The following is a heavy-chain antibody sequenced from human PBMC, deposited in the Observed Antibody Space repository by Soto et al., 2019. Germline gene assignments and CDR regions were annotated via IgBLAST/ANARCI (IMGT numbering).Heavy chain of an antibody. V-gene: IGHV3-73*01. D-gene: IGHD3-3*01. Sequence: ACLRVSCSASWFTFSGSAMHCVRQATRKGLEWVGRIRSKANSYATAYAASVKGRFTISRDDSKNTAYLQMNSLKTEDTAVYYCTRHDSNYDFWSGSPPRYGMDVWGQGTTVTVSS. J-gene: IGHJ6*02. CDR3: TRHDSNYDFWSGSPPRYGMDV. CDR1: WFTFSGSA. CDR2: IRSKANSYAT.